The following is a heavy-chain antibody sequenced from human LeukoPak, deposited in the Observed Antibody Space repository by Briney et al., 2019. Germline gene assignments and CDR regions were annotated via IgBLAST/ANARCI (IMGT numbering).Heavy chain of an antibody. CDR3: AKDRLRYFDWLKRRFTSPLSDY. V-gene: IGHV3-23*01. Sequence: GGSLRLSCAASGFTFSSYAMSWVRQAPGKGLEWVSAISGSGGSTYYADSVKGRFTISRDNSKNTLYLQMNSLRAEDTAVYYCAKDRLRYFDWLKRRFTSPLSDYWGQGTLVTVSS. D-gene: IGHD3-9*01. CDR1: GFTFSSYA. J-gene: IGHJ4*02. CDR2: ISGSGGST.